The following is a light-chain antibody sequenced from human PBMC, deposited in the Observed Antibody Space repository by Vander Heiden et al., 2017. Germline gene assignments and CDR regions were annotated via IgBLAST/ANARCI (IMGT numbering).Light chain of an antibody. CDR1: SSDVGGYTY. Sequence: QSALTQPASVSGSPRQSITISCTGTSSDVGGYTYVSWYQQHPGKAPKLMIYDVSNRPSGVSNRFSGSKSGNTASLTISGLQAEDEADYYCSSYTSSSTRVFGTGTKVTVL. V-gene: IGLV2-14*03. J-gene: IGLJ1*01. CDR2: DVS. CDR3: SSYTSSSTRV.